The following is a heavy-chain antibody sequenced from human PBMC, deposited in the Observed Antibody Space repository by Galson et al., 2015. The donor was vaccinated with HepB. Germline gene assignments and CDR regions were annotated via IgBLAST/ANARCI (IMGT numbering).Heavy chain of an antibody. CDR2: IYSGGST. D-gene: IGHD3-10*01. Sequence: SLRLSCAASGFTVSSNYMSWVRQAPGEGLEWVSVIYSGGSTYYADSVKGRFTISRDNSKNTLYLQMNSLRAEDTAVYYCAREAPYGSGSSPLDYWGQGTLVTVSS. CDR1: GFTVSSNY. J-gene: IGHJ4*02. CDR3: AREAPYGSGSSPLDY. V-gene: IGHV3-66*01.